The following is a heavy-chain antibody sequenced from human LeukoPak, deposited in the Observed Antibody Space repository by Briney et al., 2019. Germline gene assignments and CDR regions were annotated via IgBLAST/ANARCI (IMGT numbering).Heavy chain of an antibody. J-gene: IGHJ6*02. CDR3: ARDIVATIYYYYYGMDV. CDR2: ISSSSSTI. D-gene: IGHD5-12*01. Sequence: GGSLRLSCAASGFTFSDYYMSWIRQAPGKGLEWVSYISSSSSTIYYADSVKGRFTISRDNAKNSLYLQMNSLRAEDTAVYYCARDIVATIYYYYYGMDVWGQGTTVTVSS. V-gene: IGHV3-11*04. CDR1: GFTFSDYY.